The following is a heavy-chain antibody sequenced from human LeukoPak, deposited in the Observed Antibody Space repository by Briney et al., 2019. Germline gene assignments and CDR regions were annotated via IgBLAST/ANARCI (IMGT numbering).Heavy chain of an antibody. J-gene: IGHJ5*02. D-gene: IGHD5-18*01. Sequence: SETLSLTCAVSGGSISSSNWWSWVRQPPGKGLEWIGEIWHSGITNFNPSLKSRLTMSVDKSKNQFSLKLSFVTAADTAVYYCAREGNTYGSNWFDPWGQGTLVTVSS. CDR2: IWHSGIT. V-gene: IGHV4-4*02. CDR3: AREGNTYGSNWFDP. CDR1: GGSISSSNW.